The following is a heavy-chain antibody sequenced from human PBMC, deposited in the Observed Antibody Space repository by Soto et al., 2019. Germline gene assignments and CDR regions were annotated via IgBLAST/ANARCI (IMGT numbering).Heavy chain of an antibody. J-gene: IGHJ4*02. CDR3: ASPFGDSHYDILTGYYFDY. D-gene: IGHD3-9*01. V-gene: IGHV1-69*13. CDR2: IIPIFGTA. CDR1: GGTFSSYA. Sequence: SVKVSCKASGGTFSSYAISLVRQAPGQGLEWMGGIIPIFGTANYAQKFQGRVTITADESTSTAYMELSSLRSEDTAVYYCASPFGDSHYDILTGYYFDYWGQG.